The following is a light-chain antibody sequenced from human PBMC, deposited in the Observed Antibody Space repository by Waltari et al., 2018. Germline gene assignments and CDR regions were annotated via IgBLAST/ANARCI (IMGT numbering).Light chain of an antibody. CDR2: HNN. J-gene: IGLJ3*02. Sequence: QSVLTQPPSASGTPGQRVTISCSGSDSNLGKNPINWYQQVPGTAPKAVIYHNNERPSGVPDRFSVSKSGTSASLAISGLQSEDEGDYYRAVWDDSLDGPVFGGGTKLTVL. CDR1: DSNLGKNP. V-gene: IGLV1-44*01. CDR3: AVWDDSLDGPV.